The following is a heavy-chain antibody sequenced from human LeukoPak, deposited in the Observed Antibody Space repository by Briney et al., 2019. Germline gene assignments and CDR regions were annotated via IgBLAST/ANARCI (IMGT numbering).Heavy chain of an antibody. J-gene: IGHJ4*02. CDR1: GFTFSVFN. V-gene: IGHV3-30*02. CDR2: IRYHGSDK. Sequence: GGSLRLSCAASGFTFSVFNMNWVRQSPGKGLEWVAFIRYHGSDKYYADSVKGRFTISRDNSKNTLYLQMNSLRPEDTSVYFCARSPTSWYFDYWGQGTLVTVSS. CDR3: ARSPTSWYFDY. D-gene: IGHD2-2*01.